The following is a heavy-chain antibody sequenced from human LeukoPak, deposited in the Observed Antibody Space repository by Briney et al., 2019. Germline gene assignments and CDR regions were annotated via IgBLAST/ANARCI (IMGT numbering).Heavy chain of an antibody. CDR3: VAAVAGTVGLYYFDY. J-gene: IGHJ4*02. CDR1: GGSISSGGYY. Sequence: PSETPSLTCTVSGGSISSGGYYWSWIRQHPGKGLEWIGYIYYSGSTYYNPSLKSRVTISVDTSKNQFSLKLSSVTAADTAVYYCVAAVAGTVGLYYFDYWGQGTLVTVSS. V-gene: IGHV4-31*03. CDR2: IYYSGST. D-gene: IGHD6-19*01.